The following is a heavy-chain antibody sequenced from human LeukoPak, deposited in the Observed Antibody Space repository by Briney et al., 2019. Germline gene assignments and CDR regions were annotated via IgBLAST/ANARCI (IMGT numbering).Heavy chain of an antibody. Sequence: GGSLRLSCAASGFTFSDYWMSWVRQAPGKGLEWVANINQDESEKYYVDSVKGRFTISRDNANNSLYLQMNSLRAEDTAVYYCARVNCGSTSCQLDVWGQGTTVTVSS. CDR2: INQDESEK. D-gene: IGHD2-2*01. J-gene: IGHJ6*02. V-gene: IGHV3-7*04. CDR3: ARVNCGSTSCQLDV. CDR1: GFTFSDYW.